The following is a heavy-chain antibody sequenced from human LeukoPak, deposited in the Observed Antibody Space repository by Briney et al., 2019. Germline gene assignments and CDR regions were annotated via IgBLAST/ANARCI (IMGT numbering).Heavy chain of an antibody. CDR1: GSSFTSYW. CDR3: ARGDGYNYGYYFDY. Sequence: GGSLQISCQGSGSSFTSYWIGGVRQMPGKGLEWMGIIYPGDSDTRYSPSFQGQVTISADKSISTAYLQWSSLKASDTAMYYCARGDGYNYGYYFDYWGQGTLVTVSS. V-gene: IGHV5-51*01. CDR2: IYPGDSDT. D-gene: IGHD5-24*01. J-gene: IGHJ4*02.